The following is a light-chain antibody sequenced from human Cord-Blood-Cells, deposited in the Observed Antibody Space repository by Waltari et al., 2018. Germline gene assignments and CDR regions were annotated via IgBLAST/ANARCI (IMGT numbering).Light chain of an antibody. J-gene: IGLJ1*01. CDR2: RNN. CDR3: AAWDDSLSGPV. CDR1: SSNIGSNY. Sequence: QSVLTQPPSASGTPGQRVTISCSGSSSNIGSNYVYWYQQLPGTAPKLLIYRNNQRPSGVPDRFSGSKSDTSASLAISGLRSEDEADYYCAAWDDSLSGPVCGTGTKVTVL. V-gene: IGLV1-47*01.